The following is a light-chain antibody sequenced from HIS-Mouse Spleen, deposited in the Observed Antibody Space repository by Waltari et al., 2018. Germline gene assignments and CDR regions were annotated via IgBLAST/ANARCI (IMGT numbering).Light chain of an antibody. J-gene: IGKJ5*01. CDR2: DAS. Sequence: EIVLTQSPATLSLSPGETATLSCRASQSVSSYLAWYQQKPGQAPRLLIYDASNRATGIPARFSGSGSGTDFTLTISSLEPEDFAVYYCQQRSNWPFVTFGQGTRLEIK. CDR3: QQRSNWPFVT. CDR1: QSVSSY. V-gene: IGKV3-11*01.